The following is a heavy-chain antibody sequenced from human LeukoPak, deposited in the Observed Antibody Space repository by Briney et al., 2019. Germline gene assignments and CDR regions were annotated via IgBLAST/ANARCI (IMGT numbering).Heavy chain of an antibody. CDR2: IKRDGSEK. J-gene: IGHJ4*02. CDR3: ARLSEMLRGPEAIYYFDY. Sequence: GGSLRLSCTGSGFTFGDYAISWVRQAPGKGLEWVANIKRDGSEKYYVDSVKGRFTVSRDTAKNSLFLQMNSLRAEDTAVYYCARLSEMLRGPEAIYYFDYWGQGTLVTVSS. V-gene: IGHV3-7*01. D-gene: IGHD3-10*01. CDR1: GFTFGDYA.